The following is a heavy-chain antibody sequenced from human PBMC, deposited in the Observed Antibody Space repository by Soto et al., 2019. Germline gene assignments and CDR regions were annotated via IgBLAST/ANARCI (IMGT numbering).Heavy chain of an antibody. CDR1: GFSFTNYA. V-gene: IGHV3-30*18. J-gene: IGHJ6*01. Sequence: QVQLVESGGGVVQPGRSLRLSCAATGFSFTNYAMHWVRQAPGKGLEWVAVISYHGSNEYYVDSVKGRFTISRDNSENTLFLQMNSLGAEDTAVYYCAKDLGQGDRGAALGYFYHGMDVWGEGTTVTVSS. CDR3: AKDLGQGDRGAALGYFYHGMDV. CDR2: ISYHGSNE. D-gene: IGHD1-26*01.